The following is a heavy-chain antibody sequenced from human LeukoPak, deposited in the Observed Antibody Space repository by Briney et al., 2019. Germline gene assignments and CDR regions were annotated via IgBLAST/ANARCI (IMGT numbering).Heavy chain of an antibody. V-gene: IGHV1-8*01. Sequence: SVKVSCKASGYTFTSYDINWVRQATGQGLEWMGWMNPNSGNTGYAQKFQGRVTMTRDTSTSTVYMELSSLRSEDTAVYYCARGGLPPYYYYGMDVWGKGTTVTVSS. CDR2: MNPNSGNT. J-gene: IGHJ6*04. CDR1: GYTFTSYD. CDR3: ARGGLPPYYYYGMDV.